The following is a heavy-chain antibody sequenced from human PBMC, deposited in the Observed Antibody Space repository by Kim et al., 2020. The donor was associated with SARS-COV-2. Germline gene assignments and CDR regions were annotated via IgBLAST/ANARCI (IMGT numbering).Heavy chain of an antibody. Sequence: GGSLRLSCAVSGLTFRNVWMSWVRQAPGQGLEWVGRIRSTSDGGPTEYAAPVKGRFTISRDDSKNTLYLHMNSLKTEDTAAYYCATDRYCRGGRCNEGNYYYMMDVWGNGTTVIVSS. D-gene: IGHD2-15*01. CDR2: IRSTSDGGPT. CDR3: ATDRYCRGGRCNEGNYYYMMDV. V-gene: IGHV3-15*01. J-gene: IGHJ6*04. CDR1: GLTFRNVW.